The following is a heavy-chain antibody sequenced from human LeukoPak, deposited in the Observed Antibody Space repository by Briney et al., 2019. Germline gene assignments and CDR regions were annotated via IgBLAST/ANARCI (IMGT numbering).Heavy chain of an antibody. CDR2: IYTSGST. CDR1: GGSISSGSYY. D-gene: IGHD6-13*01. CDR3: ARGSIAAAASTTGGDRYYYYYYYMDV. J-gene: IGHJ6*03. Sequence: SETLSLTCTVSGGSISSGSYYWSWIRQPAGKGLEWIGRIYTSGSTNYNPSLKSRVTISVDTSKNQFSLKLSSVTAADTAAYYCARGSIAAAASTTGGDRYYYYYYYMDVWGKGTTVTVSS. V-gene: IGHV4-61*02.